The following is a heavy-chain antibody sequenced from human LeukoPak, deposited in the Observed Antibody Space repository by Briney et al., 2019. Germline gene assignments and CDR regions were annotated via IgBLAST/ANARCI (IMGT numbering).Heavy chain of an antibody. CDR1: GFTFSSYA. CDR3: AKGTTIFGVVTYDY. Sequence: GGSLRLSRAASGFTFSSYAMSWVRQAPGKGLEWVSAISGSGGSTYYADSVKGRFTISRDNSKNTLYLQMNSLRAEDTAVYYCAKGTTIFGVVTYDYWGQGTLVTVSS. V-gene: IGHV3-23*01. CDR2: ISGSGGST. D-gene: IGHD3-3*01. J-gene: IGHJ4*02.